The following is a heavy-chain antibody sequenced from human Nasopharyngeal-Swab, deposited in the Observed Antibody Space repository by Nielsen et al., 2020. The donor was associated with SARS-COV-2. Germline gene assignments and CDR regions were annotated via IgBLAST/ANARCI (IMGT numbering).Heavy chain of an antibody. V-gene: IGHV3-30*18. Sequence: GGSLRLSCAASGFTFSSSGMDWVRQAPGKGLEWVAVISYDGSNEYYGDSVKGRFTIPRDNSKNTLYLQMNSLRVDDTAVYYCAKDVHGDYGGIDYWGQGSLVTVSS. D-gene: IGHD4-17*01. CDR3: AKDVHGDYGGIDY. CDR2: ISYDGSNE. J-gene: IGHJ4*02. CDR1: GFTFSSSG.